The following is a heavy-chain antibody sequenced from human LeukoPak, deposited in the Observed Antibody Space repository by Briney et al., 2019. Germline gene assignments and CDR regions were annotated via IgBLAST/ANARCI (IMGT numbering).Heavy chain of an antibody. CDR3: ARAKMGHSSSSPHNFDY. D-gene: IGHD6-6*01. V-gene: IGHV3-7*01. Sequence: GGPLRLSCAASGFTFSSYWMSWVRQAPGKGLEWVANIKQDGSEKYYVDSVKGRFTISRDNAKNSLYLQMNSLRAEDTAVYYCARAKMGHSSSSPHNFDYWGQGTLVTVSS. J-gene: IGHJ4*02. CDR2: IKQDGSEK. CDR1: GFTFSSYW.